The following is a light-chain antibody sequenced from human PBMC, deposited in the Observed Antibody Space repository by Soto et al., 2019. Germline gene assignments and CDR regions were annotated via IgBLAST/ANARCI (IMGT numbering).Light chain of an antibody. V-gene: IGLV4-60*02. J-gene: IGLJ2*01. Sequence: QPVLTPSSSASASLGSSVKLTCTLSRGHSSYIIAWHQQQPGKAPRYLMKLEGSGSYNKGSGVPDRFSGSSSGADRYLTISNLQFEDEADYYCETWDSNIVVFGGGTKLTVL. CDR3: ETWDSNIVV. CDR1: RGHSSYI. CDR2: LEGSGSY.